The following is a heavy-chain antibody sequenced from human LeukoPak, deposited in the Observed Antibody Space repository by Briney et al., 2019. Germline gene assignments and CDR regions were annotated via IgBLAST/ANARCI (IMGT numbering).Heavy chain of an antibody. Sequence: GGSLRLSCAASGFTFSIYAMHWVRQAPGKGLEWVAVISYDGSNKYYADSVKGRFTISRDNSKNTLYLQMNSLRAEDTAVYYCSVVVPAAYYFDYWGQGTLVTVSS. CDR3: SVVVPAAYYFDY. CDR2: ISYDGSNK. J-gene: IGHJ4*02. CDR1: GFTFSIYA. D-gene: IGHD2-2*01. V-gene: IGHV3-30-3*01.